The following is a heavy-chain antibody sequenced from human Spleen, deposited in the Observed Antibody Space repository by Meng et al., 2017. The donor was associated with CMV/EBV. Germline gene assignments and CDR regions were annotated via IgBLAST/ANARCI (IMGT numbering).Heavy chain of an antibody. J-gene: IGHJ4*02. V-gene: IGHV3-21*01. CDR1: GFIFSSYN. D-gene: IGHD7-27*01. CDR3: ARHTGGLDY. Sequence: LSCAASGFIFSSYNMNWVRQAPGKGLEWVSSITSSGTFTYYADSMRGRLTISRDNAQNSLYLQMSSLRAEDTAVYYCARHTGGLDYWGQGTLVTVSS. CDR2: ITSSGTFT.